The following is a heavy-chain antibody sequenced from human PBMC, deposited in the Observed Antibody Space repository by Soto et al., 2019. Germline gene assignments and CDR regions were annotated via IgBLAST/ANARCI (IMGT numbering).Heavy chain of an antibody. D-gene: IGHD1-26*01. CDR2: ISGSGGST. CDR3: AKIPRAPELYYYYYGMDV. J-gene: IGHJ6*02. Sequence: PGGSLRLSCAASGFTFSSYAMSWVRQAPGEGLEWVSAISGSGGSTYYADSVKGRFTISRDNSKNTLYLQMNSLRAEDTAVYYCAKIPRAPELYYYYYGMDVWGQGTTVTVSS. CDR1: GFTFSSYA. V-gene: IGHV3-23*01.